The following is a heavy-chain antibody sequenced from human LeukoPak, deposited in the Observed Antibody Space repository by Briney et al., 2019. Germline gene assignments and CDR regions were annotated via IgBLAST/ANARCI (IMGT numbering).Heavy chain of an antibody. J-gene: IGHJ4*02. D-gene: IGHD2-15*01. CDR3: ARDCRGGDCYLVDY. CDR2: INPSGGST. V-gene: IGHV1-46*01. Sequence: GASVKVSCKASGYSFTSYYMHWLRQAPGQGLEWMGIINPSGGSTSYAQKFQGRVTMTRDTSTSTVYMELNSLRSEDTAVYYCARDCRGGDCYLVDYWGQGTLVTVSS. CDR1: GYSFTSYY.